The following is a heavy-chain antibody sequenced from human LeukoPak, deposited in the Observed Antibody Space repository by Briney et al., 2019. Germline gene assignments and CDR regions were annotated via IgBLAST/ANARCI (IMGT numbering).Heavy chain of an antibody. CDR2: IYYYGTT. CDR3: ARVKMGSFDS. D-gene: IGHD2-8*01. CDR1: GDSISSSIW. Sequence: SETLSLTCAVSGDSISSSIWWSWVRQPPGKGLEYIGGIYYYGTTYYNPSLKSRVTLSVDTSKNQFSLQLTSVTAADTALYYCARVKMGSFDSWGQGTLVTVAS. J-gene: IGHJ4*02. V-gene: IGHV4-4*02.